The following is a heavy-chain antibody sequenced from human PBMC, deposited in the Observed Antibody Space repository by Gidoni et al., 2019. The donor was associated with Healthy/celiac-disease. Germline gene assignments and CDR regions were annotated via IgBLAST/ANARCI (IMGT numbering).Heavy chain of an antibody. Sequence: QVQLVASGGGVVQPGRSLRLSCAASGFNFSSYGMHWVRPAPGKGLEWVAVIWYDGSNKYYADSVKGRFTISRDNSKNTLYLQMNSLRAEDTAVYYCAREGEYQLLVEAYYYYGMDVWGQGTTVTVSS. CDR2: IWYDGSNK. D-gene: IGHD2-2*01. CDR1: GFNFSSYG. J-gene: IGHJ6*02. V-gene: IGHV3-33*01. CDR3: AREGEYQLLVEAYYYYGMDV.